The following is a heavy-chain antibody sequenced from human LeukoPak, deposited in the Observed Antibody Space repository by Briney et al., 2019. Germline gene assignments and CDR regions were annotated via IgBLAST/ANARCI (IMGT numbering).Heavy chain of an antibody. CDR1: GGSFSGYY. J-gene: IGHJ4*02. V-gene: IGHV4-34*01. CDR2: LNHSGST. CDR3: ARGGTYYGSGSYYPLMY. D-gene: IGHD3-10*01. Sequence: SETLSLTCAVYGGSFSGYYWSWIRQPPGKGLEWIGELNHSGSTNYNPSLKSQVTISVDTSKNQLSLKLTSVTAADTAVYYCARGGTYYGSGSYYPLMYWGQGTLVTVSS.